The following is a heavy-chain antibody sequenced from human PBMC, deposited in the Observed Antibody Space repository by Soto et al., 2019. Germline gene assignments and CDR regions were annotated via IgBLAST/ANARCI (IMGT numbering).Heavy chain of an antibody. V-gene: IGHV4-34*01. D-gene: IGHD2-2*01. CDR2: INHSGST. Sequence: LSLTCAVYGGSFSGYYWSWIRQPPGKGLEWIGEINHSGSTNYNPSLKSRVTISVDTSKNQFSLKLSSVTAADTAVYYCARGDVVVPAARFFDYWGQGTLVTVSS. J-gene: IGHJ4*02. CDR3: ARGDVVVPAARFFDY. CDR1: GGSFSGYY.